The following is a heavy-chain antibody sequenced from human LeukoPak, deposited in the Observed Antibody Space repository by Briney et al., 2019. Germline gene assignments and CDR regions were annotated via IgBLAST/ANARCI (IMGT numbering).Heavy chain of an antibody. D-gene: IGHD4-11*01. V-gene: IGHV4-59*08. CDR3: ARQLGNSNFGWFDP. Sequence: SETLSLTCTVSGGSISSYYWGWIRQPPGKGLEWIGYIYYSGSTNYNPSLKSRVTISVDTSKNQFSLKLSSVTAADTAVYYCARQLGNSNFGWFDPWGQGTLDTVSS. CDR2: IYYSGST. CDR1: GGSISSYY. J-gene: IGHJ5*02.